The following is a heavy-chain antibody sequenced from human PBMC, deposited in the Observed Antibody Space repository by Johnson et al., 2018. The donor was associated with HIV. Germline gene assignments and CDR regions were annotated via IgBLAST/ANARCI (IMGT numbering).Heavy chain of an antibody. CDR1: GFTFSDYY. Sequence: QVQLVESGGGLVQPGGSLRLSCAASGFTFSDYYMSWIRQAPGKGLEWVAVISYDGSNKYYADSVKGRFTISRDNSKNTLYVQMNDLRDEDTAVYFCAKWGLGGAPKGAFDIWGQGTMVTVSS. D-gene: IGHD3-16*01. V-gene: IGHV3-30*18. CDR3: AKWGLGGAPKGAFDI. CDR2: ISYDGSNK. J-gene: IGHJ3*02.